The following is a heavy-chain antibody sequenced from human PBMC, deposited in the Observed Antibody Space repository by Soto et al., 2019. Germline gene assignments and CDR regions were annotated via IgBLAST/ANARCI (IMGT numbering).Heavy chain of an antibody. J-gene: IGHJ4*02. CDR1: GGSISNLY. CDR3: ARSVGYYDEGYYFDY. CDR2: ISDSGST. V-gene: IGHV4-59*11. D-gene: IGHD3-22*01. Sequence: PSETLSLTCVVSGGSISNLYWSLIRQPPGKGLEWIGYISDSGSTSFNPSLKSRVAMSVDTSENEYSLTLTSVTAADTAVYYCARSVGYYDEGYYFDYWGQGIPVTVSS.